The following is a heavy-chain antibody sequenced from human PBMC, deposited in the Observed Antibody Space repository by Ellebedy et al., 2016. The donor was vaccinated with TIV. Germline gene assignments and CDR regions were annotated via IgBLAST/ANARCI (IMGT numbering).Heavy chain of an antibody. Sequence: GGSLRLXCAASGFTFSRYGMHWVRQAPGKGLEWVGVIWHDGSKTYYGDPVKGRFTISRDDSKNTLYLQMNSLRADDTAVYYCARDPVRGSPDYFDYWGQGTLVTVSS. CDR3: ARDPVRGSPDYFDY. CDR1: GFTFSRYG. J-gene: IGHJ4*02. V-gene: IGHV3-33*01. D-gene: IGHD5-12*01. CDR2: IWHDGSKT.